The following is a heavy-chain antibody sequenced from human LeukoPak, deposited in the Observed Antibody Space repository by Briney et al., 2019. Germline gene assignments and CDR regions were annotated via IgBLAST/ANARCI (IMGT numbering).Heavy chain of an antibody. Sequence: GGSLRLSCAASGFTFRSYGMNWVRQAPGKGLEWVSYISTSGSSIYDADSVKGRFTISRDNAKNSLFLQMNSLRAEDTAVYYCATSQGSWPDYFDYWGQGTLVTVSS. CDR2: ISTSGSSI. CDR1: GFTFRSYG. J-gene: IGHJ4*02. D-gene: IGHD6-13*01. V-gene: IGHV3-48*04. CDR3: ATSQGSWPDYFDY.